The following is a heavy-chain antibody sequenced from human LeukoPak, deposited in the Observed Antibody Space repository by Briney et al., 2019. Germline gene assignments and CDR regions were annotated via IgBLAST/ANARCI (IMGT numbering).Heavy chain of an antibody. CDR2: IDPSDSYT. CDR1: GYSFTSYW. V-gene: IGHV5-10-1*01. CDR3: ASWRSVAGAFDI. D-gene: IGHD2-15*01. Sequence: GESLKISCKGSGYSFTSYWISWVRQMPGKGLEWMGRIDPSDSYTNYSPSFQGHVTISADKSISTACLQWSSLKASDTAMYYCASWRSVAGAFDIWGQGTMVTVSS. J-gene: IGHJ3*02.